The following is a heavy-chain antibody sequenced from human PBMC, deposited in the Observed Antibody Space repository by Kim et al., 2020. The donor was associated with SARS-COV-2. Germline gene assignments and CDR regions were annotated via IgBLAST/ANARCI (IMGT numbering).Heavy chain of an antibody. V-gene: IGHV3-33*01. CDR3: ARARGSYFYYFDY. J-gene: IGHJ4*02. D-gene: IGHD1-26*01. Sequence: YADSVKGRFTVSRDNSKGTASLQMNSLRAEDTAVYYCARARGSYFYYFDYWGQGTLVTVSS.